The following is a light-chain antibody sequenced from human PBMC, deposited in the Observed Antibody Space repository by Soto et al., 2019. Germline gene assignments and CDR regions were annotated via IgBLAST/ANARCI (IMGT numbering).Light chain of an antibody. CDR2: KAS. CDR1: QGISSW. Sequence: DIQMTQSPSTLSASVGDRVTITCRASQGISSWLAWYQQKPGKAPTLLSYKASSLDSGAPSRFSGSGSGTEFTLTISSLQPDDFATYYCQKYNSSPGMFGQGTKVEIK. J-gene: IGKJ1*01. V-gene: IGKV1-5*03. CDR3: QKYNSSPGM.